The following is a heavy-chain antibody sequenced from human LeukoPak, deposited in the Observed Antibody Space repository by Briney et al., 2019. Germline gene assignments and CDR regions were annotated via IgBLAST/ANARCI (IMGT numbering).Heavy chain of an antibody. J-gene: IGHJ4*02. CDR3: ARAPGPHPFDY. Sequence: SQTLSLTCTVSGGSISSGSYYWSWIRQPAGKGLEWIGRIYTSGSTTYNPSLKSRVTISVDTSKNQFSLKLSSVTAADTAVYYCARAPGPHPFDYWGQGTLVTVSS. V-gene: IGHV4-61*02. CDR2: IYTSGST. CDR1: GGSISSGSYY. D-gene: IGHD3-10*01.